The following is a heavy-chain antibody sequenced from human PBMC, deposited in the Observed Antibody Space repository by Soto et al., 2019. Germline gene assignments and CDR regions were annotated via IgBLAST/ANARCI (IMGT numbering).Heavy chain of an antibody. J-gene: IGHJ6*02. CDR3: ARGDPLLWFGEKVYYGMDV. D-gene: IGHD3-10*01. CDR2: MYHSGNT. V-gene: IGHV4-39*01. CDR1: GDSISSNNYY. Sequence: PSETLSLTCTVSGDSISSNNYYWGWIRQPPGKGLEWIGSMYHSGNTYHNPSLKSRVTISVDTSKNQLSLNLRSVTAADTAVYYCARGDPLLWFGEKVYYGMDVWGQETTVTVS.